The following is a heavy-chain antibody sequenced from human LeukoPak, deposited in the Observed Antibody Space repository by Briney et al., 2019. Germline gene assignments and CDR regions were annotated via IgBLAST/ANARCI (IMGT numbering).Heavy chain of an antibody. Sequence: ASVKVSCKTSGYTFTDYYIHWVRQAPGQGLEWMGWIVPNSGGTNYAQKFQGRVTMTRDTSISTAYMELSRLRYDDTAVYYCATLGGTSFDYWGQGAPVTVSS. D-gene: IGHD1-1*01. CDR2: IVPNSGGT. J-gene: IGHJ4*02. V-gene: IGHV1-2*02. CDR1: GYTFTDYY. CDR3: ATLGGTSFDY.